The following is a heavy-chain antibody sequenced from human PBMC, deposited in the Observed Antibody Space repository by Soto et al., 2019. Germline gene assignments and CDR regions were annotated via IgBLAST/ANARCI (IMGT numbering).Heavy chain of an antibody. J-gene: IGHJ4*02. CDR3: PKEEQSQLLQSWLDY. V-gene: IGHV3-23*01. Sequence: VGSLRLSCAASEFNFSSYALSWVRQAPGKGLEWVSAISGSGSSTYYADSVKGRFTISRDNSKNTLYLQMNSLRADDTAVYYCPKEEQSQLLQSWLDYWGQGTLVTVSS. CDR1: EFNFSSYA. D-gene: IGHD2-2*01. CDR2: ISGSGSST.